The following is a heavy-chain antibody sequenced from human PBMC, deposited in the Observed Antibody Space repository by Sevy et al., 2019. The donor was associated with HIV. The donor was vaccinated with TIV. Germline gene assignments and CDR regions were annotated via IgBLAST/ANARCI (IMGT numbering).Heavy chain of an antibody. D-gene: IGHD3-3*01. CDR1: GGSISSSSYY. CDR3: ASIVYYDFWSGYYSNDYYYYGMDV. Sequence: SETLSLTCTVSGGSISSSSYYWGWIRQPPGKGLEWIGSIYYSGSTYYNPSLKSRVTISVDTSKNQFSLKLGSVTAADTAVYYCASIVYYDFWSGYYSNDYYYYGMDVWGQGTTVTVSS. CDR2: IYYSGST. V-gene: IGHV4-39*01. J-gene: IGHJ6*02.